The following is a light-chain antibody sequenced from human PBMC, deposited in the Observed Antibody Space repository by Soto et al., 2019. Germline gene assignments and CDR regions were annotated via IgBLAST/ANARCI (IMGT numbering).Light chain of an antibody. CDR3: QQYFTWPPWT. V-gene: IGKV3-15*01. CDR2: DAS. J-gene: IGKJ1*01. Sequence: EIVMTQSPGTLSVSPGERATLSCRASESVASSVAWYQQKPGQAPRLLIHDASTRASGIPARFSGSGSGTEFSLTISSLQSDDGAVYYCQQYFTWPPWTFGQGTKVEI. CDR1: ESVASS.